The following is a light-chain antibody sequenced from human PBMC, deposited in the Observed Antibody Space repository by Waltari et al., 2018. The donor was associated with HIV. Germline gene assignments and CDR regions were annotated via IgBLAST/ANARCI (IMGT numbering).Light chain of an antibody. CDR1: QSISSY. CDR2: AAS. CDR3: QRYNHGVT. J-gene: IGKJ5*01. V-gene: IGKV1-39*02. Sequence: DIQMTQSPSSLSASVGDRVTITCRASQSISSYLNWYQQKPGKAPKLLIYAASSLQSGVPSRFSGSGSGTEFTLTISSLQSEDFAVYYCQRYNHGVTFGQGTRLEIK.